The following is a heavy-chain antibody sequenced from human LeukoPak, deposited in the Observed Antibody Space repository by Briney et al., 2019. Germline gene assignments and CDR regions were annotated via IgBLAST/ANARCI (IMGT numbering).Heavy chain of an antibody. Sequence: GESLKISCKGSGYSFTSYWLGWVRQMPGKGLEWMGIIYPGDSDTRYSPSFQGQVTISADKSISTAYLQWSSLKASDTAMYYCARLNYYDSSGYYFDAFDIWGQGTMVTVSS. J-gene: IGHJ3*02. CDR1: GYSFTSYW. CDR3: ARLNYYDSSGYYFDAFDI. D-gene: IGHD3-22*01. CDR2: IYPGDSDT. V-gene: IGHV5-51*01.